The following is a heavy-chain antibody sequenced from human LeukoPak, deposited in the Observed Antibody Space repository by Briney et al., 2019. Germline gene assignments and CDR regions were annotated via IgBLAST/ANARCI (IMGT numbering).Heavy chain of an antibody. Sequence: SVKVSCKASGYTFSRYGITWVRQAPGQGLEWMGWITAYDGNTNFAQNFQARVTMTTDTSTNTAYMELRSLRSDDTAVYYCARQSFIAGDNWNYVLNGDDALDIWGQGTMVTVSS. CDR3: ARQSFIAGDNWNYVLNGDDALDI. CDR1: GYTFSRYG. CDR2: ITAYDGNT. D-gene: IGHD1-7*01. V-gene: IGHV1-18*01. J-gene: IGHJ3*02.